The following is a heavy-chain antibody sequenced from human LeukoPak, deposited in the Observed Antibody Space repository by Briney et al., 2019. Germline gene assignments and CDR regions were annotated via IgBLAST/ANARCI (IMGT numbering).Heavy chain of an antibody. V-gene: IGHV4-34*01. CDR1: GGSFSGYY. CDR2: INHSGST. J-gene: IGHJ4*02. Sequence: SETLSLTCAVYGGSFSGYYWSWIRQPPGKGLEWIGEINHSGSTNYNPSLKSRVTISVDTSKNQFSLKLSSVTAADTAVYHCASLSPELSFLDYWGQGTLVTVSS. D-gene: IGHD3-16*02. CDR3: ASLSPELSFLDY.